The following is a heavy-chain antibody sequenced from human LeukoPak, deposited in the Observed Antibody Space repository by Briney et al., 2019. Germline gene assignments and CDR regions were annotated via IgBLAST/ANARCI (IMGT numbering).Heavy chain of an antibody. CDR1: GFTFSSYG. D-gene: IGHD6-19*01. Sequence: PGGSLRLSCAASGFTFSSYGMHWVRQAPGKGLEWVAVIWYDGSNKYYADSVKARFTISRDNSKNTLYLQMNSLRAEDTAVYYCAGGGYSSGWRPYYFDYWGQGTLVTVSS. CDR3: AGGGYSSGWRPYYFDY. J-gene: IGHJ4*02. CDR2: IWYDGSNK. V-gene: IGHV3-33*01.